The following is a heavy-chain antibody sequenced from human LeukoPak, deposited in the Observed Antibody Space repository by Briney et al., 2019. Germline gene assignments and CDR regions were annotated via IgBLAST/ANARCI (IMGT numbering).Heavy chain of an antibody. Sequence: GGSLRLSCAASGFTFSSYSMNWVRQAPGKGLEWVSSISSSSSYIYYADSVKGRFTISRDNAKNSLYLQMTSLRAEDTAVYYCARWAGFDYGDYGGGDYWGQGTLVTVSS. CDR1: GFTFSSYS. V-gene: IGHV3-21*01. D-gene: IGHD4-17*01. CDR2: ISSSSSYI. CDR3: ARWAGFDYGDYGGGDY. J-gene: IGHJ4*02.